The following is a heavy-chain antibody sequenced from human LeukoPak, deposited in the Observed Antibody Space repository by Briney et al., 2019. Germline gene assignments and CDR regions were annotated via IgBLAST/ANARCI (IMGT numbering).Heavy chain of an antibody. D-gene: IGHD6-13*01. Sequence: SETLSLTCAVYGGSFSGYYWSWIRQPPGKGLEWIGEINRSGSTNYNPSLKSRVTISLDTSKNQFSLNLNSVTAADTAVYYCASIIAAAGATSFDYWGQGTLVTVSS. CDR1: GGSFSGYY. CDR3: ASIIAAAGATSFDY. J-gene: IGHJ4*02. V-gene: IGHV4-34*01. CDR2: INRSGST.